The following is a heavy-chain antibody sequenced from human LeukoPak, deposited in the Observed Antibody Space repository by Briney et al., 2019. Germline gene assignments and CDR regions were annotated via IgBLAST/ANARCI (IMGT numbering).Heavy chain of an antibody. J-gene: IGHJ5*02. CDR1: GYTFTSYD. CDR3: ASSSSVARFDP. CDR2: IIPIFGTA. Sequence: SVKVSCKASGYTFTSYDINWVRQATGQGLEWMGGIIPIFGTANYAQKFQGRVTITADESTSTAYMELSSLRSEDTAVYYCASSSSVARFDPWGQGTLVTVSS. V-gene: IGHV1-69*13. D-gene: IGHD6-19*01.